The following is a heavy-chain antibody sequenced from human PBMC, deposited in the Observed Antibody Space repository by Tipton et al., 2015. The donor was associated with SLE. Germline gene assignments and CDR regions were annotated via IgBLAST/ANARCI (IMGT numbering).Heavy chain of an antibody. V-gene: IGHV3-23*01. CDR3: AREKLGAAFDF. CDR2: ISGSGGSM. J-gene: IGHJ4*02. CDR1: GVTLQNYA. D-gene: IGHD1-26*01. Sequence: SLRLSCVASGVTLQNYAMSWVRQAPGKGPEWVSAISGSGGSMYYVDSVKGRFTISRDNSKNTLYLQMNSLRAEDTAVYYCAREKLGAAFDFWGQGTLVTVSS.